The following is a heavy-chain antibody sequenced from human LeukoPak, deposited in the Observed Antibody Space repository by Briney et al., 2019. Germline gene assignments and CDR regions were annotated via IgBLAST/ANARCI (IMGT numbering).Heavy chain of an antibody. CDR3: AKVPTYYYDSRGEYYFDY. CDR2: ISGSGDNT. J-gene: IGHJ4*02. D-gene: IGHD3-22*01. CDR1: GFTFSSYA. V-gene: IGHV3-23*01. Sequence: GGSLRLSCAASGFTFSSYAMRWVRQAPGKGLEWVSAISGSGDNTYYADSVKGRFTISRDNSKNSLYLQMNSLRAEDTAVYYCAKVPTYYYDSRGEYYFDYWGQGTLVTVSS.